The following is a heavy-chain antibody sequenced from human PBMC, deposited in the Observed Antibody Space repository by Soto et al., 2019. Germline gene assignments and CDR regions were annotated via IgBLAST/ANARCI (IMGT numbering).Heavy chain of an antibody. J-gene: IGHJ3*02. CDR3: ARGLDSIFDNSGPSWDAALDI. D-gene: IGHD5-12*01. CDR2: SIPEVGTA. Sequence: QVQLVQSGPEVKKPGSSVKVSCKASGGTFSNYAITWVRQAPGQGLEYMGGSIPEVGTANYAQKFQDRARISAVMSMSTAYMELTGMTFDDTAVYYCARGLDSIFDNSGPSWDAALDIWGQGTLVTVS. V-gene: IGHV1-69*06. CDR1: GGTFSNYA.